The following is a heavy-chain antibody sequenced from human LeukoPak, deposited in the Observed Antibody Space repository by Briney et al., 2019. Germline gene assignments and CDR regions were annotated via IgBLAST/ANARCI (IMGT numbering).Heavy chain of an antibody. J-gene: IGHJ4*02. CDR1: GFTFSSYA. CDR2: ISGSDGST. V-gene: IGHV3-23*01. CDR3: EKDLGGSGDYRPY. D-gene: IGHD2-21*02. Sequence: GGSLRLSCAASGFTFSSYAMSWVRQAPGKGLEWVSAISGSDGSTYYADSVKGRFTISRDNSKNTLYLQMNSLSAEDTAIYYCEKDLGGSGDYRPYWGQGSVVTVSS.